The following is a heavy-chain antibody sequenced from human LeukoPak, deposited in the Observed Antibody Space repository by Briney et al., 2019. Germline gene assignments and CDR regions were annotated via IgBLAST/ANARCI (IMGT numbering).Heavy chain of an antibody. CDR3: GRDSNYYDSSGYFDY. CDR2: ISISSTI. V-gene: IGHV3-48*02. J-gene: IGHJ4*02. CDR1: GFNFSSYS. D-gene: IGHD3-22*01. Sequence: GGSLRLSCAASGFNFSSYSMNWVRQAPGKGLEWVSYISISSTIYYADSVKGRFTISRDNAKNSLYLQMSSLRDEDTAVYYCGRDSNYYDSSGYFDYWGQGTLVTVSS.